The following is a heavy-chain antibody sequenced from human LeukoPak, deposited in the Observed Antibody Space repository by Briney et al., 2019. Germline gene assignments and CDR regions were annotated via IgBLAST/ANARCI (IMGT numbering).Heavy chain of an antibody. V-gene: IGHV4-30-2*01. J-gene: IGHJ5*02. Sequence: PSETLSLTCTVSGGSISSGDYYWSWIRRPPGKGLEWIGYIYHSGSTYYNPSLKSRVTISVDRSKNQFSLKLSSVTAADTAVYYCARAPGITGTRGEFDPWGQGTLVTVSS. CDR3: ARAPGITGTRGEFDP. CDR1: GGSISSGDYY. D-gene: IGHD1-20*01. CDR2: IYHSGST.